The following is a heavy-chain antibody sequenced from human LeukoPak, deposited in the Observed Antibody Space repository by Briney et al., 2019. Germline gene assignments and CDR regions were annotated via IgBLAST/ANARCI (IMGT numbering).Heavy chain of an antibody. J-gene: IGHJ3*02. D-gene: IGHD3-10*01. CDR3: ARDQYYYGSGSYAFDI. Sequence: PSETLSLTCTVSGGSISSYYWSWIWQPPGKGLEWIGYIYYSGSTNYNPTLKSRVTISVDTSKNQFSLKLSSVTAADTAVYYCARDQYYYGSGSYAFDIWGQGTMVTVSS. CDR2: IYYSGST. V-gene: IGHV4-59*01. CDR1: GGSISSYY.